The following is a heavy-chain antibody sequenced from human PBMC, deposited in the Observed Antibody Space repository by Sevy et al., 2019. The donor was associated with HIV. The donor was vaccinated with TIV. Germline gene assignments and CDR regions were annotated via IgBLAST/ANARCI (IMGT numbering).Heavy chain of an antibody. CDR3: AKTGRVGLGNWLEP. CDR2: IISIFGTT. Sequence: ASVKVSCKASGGTFNNYAISWVRQAPGQGLEWMGGIISIFGTTNYAQKFQGRVTITADESTKTAYMELSSLRSEDTAMYYCAKTGRVGLGNWLEPWGQGTLVTVSS. D-gene: IGHD3-16*01. J-gene: IGHJ5*02. V-gene: IGHV1-69*13. CDR1: GGTFNNYA.